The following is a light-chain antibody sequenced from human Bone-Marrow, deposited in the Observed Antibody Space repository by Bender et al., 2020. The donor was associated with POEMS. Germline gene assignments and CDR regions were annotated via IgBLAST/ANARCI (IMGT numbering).Light chain of an antibody. CDR2: ANN. Sequence: QSVLTQPPSASGTPGQRVTISCTGSSSNIGAGYEVHWYQQLPGTTPKVLIYANNNRPSGVPDRFSASKSGNSASLAISGLRSEDEATYYCSSYAGSNSLIFGGGTKLTVL. V-gene: IGLV1-40*01. J-gene: IGLJ2*01. CDR3: SSYAGSNSLI. CDR1: SSNIGAGYE.